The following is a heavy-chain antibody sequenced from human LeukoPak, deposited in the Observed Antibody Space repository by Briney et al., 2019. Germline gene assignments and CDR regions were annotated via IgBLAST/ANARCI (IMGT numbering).Heavy chain of an antibody. Sequence: SETLSLTCTVSGGSISSTSDYWSWIRQPPGKGLEWIGYIYYSGSTYYNPSLKSRVTISVDTSKNQFSLKLSSVTAADTAVYYCARTRFSYYYDSSGSFDYWGQGTLVTVSS. V-gene: IGHV4-30-4*01. CDR3: ARTRFSYYYDSSGSFDY. D-gene: IGHD3-22*01. CDR2: IYYSGST. J-gene: IGHJ4*02. CDR1: GGSISSTSDY.